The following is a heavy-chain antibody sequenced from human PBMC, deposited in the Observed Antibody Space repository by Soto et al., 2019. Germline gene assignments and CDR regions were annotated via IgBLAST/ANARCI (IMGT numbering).Heavy chain of an antibody. CDR2: INTYNGNT. D-gene: IGHD3-16*01. J-gene: IGHJ6*02. CDR3: AMVDVYVTPSPQDV. V-gene: IGHV1-18*01. CDR1: GYTFTSYG. Sequence: ASVKVSCKTSGYTFTSYGIGWARQAPGQWLEWMGWINTYNGNTNYAQNLQGRVTLTTDTSTSTAYMELRSLRSNDTAIYYCAMVDVYVTPSPQDVWGQGTTVTVSS.